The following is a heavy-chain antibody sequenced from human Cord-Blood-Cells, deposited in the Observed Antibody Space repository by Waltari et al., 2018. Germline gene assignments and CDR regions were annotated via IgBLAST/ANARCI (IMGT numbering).Heavy chain of an antibody. V-gene: IGHV3-30*18. J-gene: IGHJ4*02. CDR1: GFTFSSYG. CDR3: AKARIAAHYFDY. CDR2: ISYDGSNK. Sequence: QVQLVESGGGVVQPGRSLRLSCAASGFTFSSYGLHWVRRAPGKGLEWVAVISYDGSNKYYADSVKGRFTISRDNSKNTLYLQMNSLRAEDTAVYYCAKARIAAHYFDYWGQGTLVTVSS. D-gene: IGHD6-6*01.